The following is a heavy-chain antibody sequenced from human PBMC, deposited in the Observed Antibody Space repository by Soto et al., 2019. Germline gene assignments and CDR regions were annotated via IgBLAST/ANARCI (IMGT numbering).Heavy chain of an antibody. CDR3: ASGSGWIFDS. CDR1: GFTFSNYG. CDR2: ISQDGSDK. D-gene: IGHD6-19*01. Sequence: EVQLVESGGALVQPGGSLRLSCVGTGFTFSNYGRTWVRQAPGKGLEGVALISQDGSDKYYVDSVKGRFTISRDNAKNSLYLQMNSLRADDTSVYYCASGSGWIFDSWGQGTLVTVSS. J-gene: IGHJ4*02. V-gene: IGHV3-7*01.